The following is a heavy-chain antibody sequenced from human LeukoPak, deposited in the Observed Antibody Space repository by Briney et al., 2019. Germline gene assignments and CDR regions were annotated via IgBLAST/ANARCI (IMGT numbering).Heavy chain of an antibody. CDR3: ARANRLHQLPIKYYYYGMDV. V-gene: IGHV1-69*05. Sequence: ASVKVSCKASGGTFSSYAISWVRQAPGQGLEWMGGIIPIFGTANYAQKFQGRVTTTRDTSTSTVYMELSSLRSEDTAVYYCARANRLHQLPIKYYYYGMDVWGQGTTVTVSS. CDR2: IIPIFGTA. CDR1: GGTFSSYA. J-gene: IGHJ6*02. D-gene: IGHD2-2*01.